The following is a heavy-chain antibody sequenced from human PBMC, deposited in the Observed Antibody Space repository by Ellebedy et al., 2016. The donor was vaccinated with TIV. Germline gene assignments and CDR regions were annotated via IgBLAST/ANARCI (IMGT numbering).Heavy chain of an antibody. V-gene: IGHV6-1*01. CDR3: ARDGVTSSYFFDL. CDR1: GDSVSRNIAA. CDR2: TNYRSKWYS. Sequence: SQTLSLTCXISGDSVSRNIAAWNWIRQSPSRGLEWLGRTNYRSKWYSNYAVSVKSRISINADTSKNQFSLQPNSVTPEDTAVYYCARDGVTSSYFFDLWGRGTLVTVSS. D-gene: IGHD4-17*01. J-gene: IGHJ2*01.